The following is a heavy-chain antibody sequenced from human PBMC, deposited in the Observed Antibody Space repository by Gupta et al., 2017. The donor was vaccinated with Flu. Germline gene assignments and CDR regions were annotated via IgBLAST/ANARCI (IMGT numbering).Heavy chain of an antibody. V-gene: IGHV3-23*01. D-gene: IGHD1-26*01. CDR1: GFTFSSYA. CDR3: AKVGGIVGATNNWFDP. CDR2: ISGSGGST. J-gene: IGHJ5*02. Sequence: EVQLLESGGGLVQPGGSLRLSCAASGFTFSSYAMSWVRQAPGKGLEWVSAISGSGGSTYYADSVKGRFTISRDNSKNTLYLQMNSLRAEDTAVYYCAKVGGIVGATNNWFDPWGQGTLVTVSS.